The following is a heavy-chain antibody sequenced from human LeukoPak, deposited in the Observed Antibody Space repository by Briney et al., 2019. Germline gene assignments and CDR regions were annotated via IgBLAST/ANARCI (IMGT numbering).Heavy chain of an antibody. CDR2: TSQDVRNN. V-gene: IGHV3-30-3*01. D-gene: IGHD3-16*01. CDR3: ARDKGEGIYYFYMDV. CDR1: GFSFRAYA. J-gene: IGHJ6*03. Sequence: GGSLRLSCVASGFSFRAYAMHWVRQAPGKGLDWVAITSQDVRNNFYADSVQGRFTISRDNSKNTVYLQMNRLRVEDTAVYFCARDKGEGIYYFYMDVWGKGTTVTVSS.